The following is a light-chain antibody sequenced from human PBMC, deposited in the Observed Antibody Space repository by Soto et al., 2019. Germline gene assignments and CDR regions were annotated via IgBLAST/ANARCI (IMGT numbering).Light chain of an antibody. J-gene: IGKJ1*01. CDR2: WAS. V-gene: IGKV4-1*01. CDR3: HQYHSTPWT. CDR1: QNVLYSSTNKNY. Sequence: DLVRSQYPYSLAVSLGETATPNCTSSQNVLYSSTNKNYLGWYQQKPGQPPKLLIYWASTRESGVPDRFTGSGSGTDFSLTISGLQAEDVAVYFCHQYHSTPWTFGQGTKVDIK.